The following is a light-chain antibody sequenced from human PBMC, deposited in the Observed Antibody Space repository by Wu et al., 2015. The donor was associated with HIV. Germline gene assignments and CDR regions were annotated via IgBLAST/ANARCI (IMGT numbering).Light chain of an antibody. CDR2: GAS. Sequence: EVVMTQSPATLSVSPGERATLSCRASQSVGGDVAWYQQTPGQAPRLLIFGASTRASGIPGRFSASGSGTDFTLTISSLDPADFAIYFCQQRDSWPFTFGGGTKLEI. CDR3: QQRDSWPFT. CDR1: QSVGGD. V-gene: IGKV3-15*01. J-gene: IGKJ4*01.